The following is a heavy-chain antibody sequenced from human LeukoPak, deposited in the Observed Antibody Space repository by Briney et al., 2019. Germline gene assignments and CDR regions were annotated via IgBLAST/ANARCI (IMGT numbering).Heavy chain of an antibody. J-gene: IGHJ5*02. V-gene: IGHV4-39*01. Sequence: SETLSLTCTVSGGSISSSSYYWGWIRQPPGKGLEWIGSIYYSGSTYYNPSLKSRVTISVDTSKNQFSLKLSSVTAADTAVYYCARGALRGNWFDPWGQGTLVTVSS. CDR2: IYYSGST. CDR3: ARGALRGNWFDP. D-gene: IGHD3-16*01. CDR1: GGSISSSSYY.